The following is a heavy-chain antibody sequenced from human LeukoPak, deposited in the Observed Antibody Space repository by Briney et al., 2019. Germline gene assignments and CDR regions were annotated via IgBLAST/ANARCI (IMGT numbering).Heavy chain of an antibody. Sequence: SETLSLTCTVPGGSISSGSYYWSWIRQPAGKGLEWIGRIYTSGSTNYNPSLKSRVTISVDTSKNQFSLKLSSVTAADTAVYYCARDRTYCSSTSCYDAFDIWGQGTMVTVSS. V-gene: IGHV4-61*02. J-gene: IGHJ3*02. D-gene: IGHD2-2*01. CDR1: GGSISSGSYY. CDR2: IYTSGST. CDR3: ARDRTYCSSTSCYDAFDI.